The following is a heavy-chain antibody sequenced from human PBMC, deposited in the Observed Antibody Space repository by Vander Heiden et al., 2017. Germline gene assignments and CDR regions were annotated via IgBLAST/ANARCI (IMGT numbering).Heavy chain of an antibody. Sequence: QVQLQESGPGLVKPSQTLSLTCSFSGDSMSRTIHYWSWIRQHPGQGLEWIGSIYSSGNTYYNPALESRVTISVDTSKRQFFLTVTSVTAADTAVYYCAREIGRGNYFDYFDSWGQGTLVTVSS. V-gene: IGHV4-31*03. CDR1: GDSMSRTIHY. J-gene: IGHJ4*02. CDR2: IYSSGNT. CDR3: AREIGRGNYFDYFDS. D-gene: IGHD3-10*01.